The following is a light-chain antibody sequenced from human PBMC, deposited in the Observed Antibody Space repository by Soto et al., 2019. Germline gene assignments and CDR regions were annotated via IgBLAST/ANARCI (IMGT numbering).Light chain of an antibody. CDR2: RNN. CDR3: AAWDDSLNGYV. V-gene: IGLV1-44*01. Sequence: QSVLTQPPSASGTPGQRVTISCSGSSSNIGTNTVNWYRHLPGTAPKLLIYRNNERPSGVPDRFSSSKSGTSASLAISGLQSEDEADYYCAAWDDSLNGYVFGTGTKLTVL. CDR1: SSNIGTNT. J-gene: IGLJ1*01.